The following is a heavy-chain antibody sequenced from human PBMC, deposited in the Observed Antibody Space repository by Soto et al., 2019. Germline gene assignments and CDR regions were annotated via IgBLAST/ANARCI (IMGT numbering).Heavy chain of an antibody. Sequence: QVQLVESGGGVVQPGRSLRLSCAASGFTFSSYGMHWVRQAPGKGLEWVAVISYDGSNKYYADSVKGRFTISRDNSKNTVDLQMNSLRADDTAVYYCAKDLGSGWYRNAEYFQHSGQGTMVTVSS. CDR3: AKDLGSGWYRNAEYFQH. CDR2: ISYDGSNK. J-gene: IGHJ1*01. V-gene: IGHV3-30*18. CDR1: GFTFSSYG. D-gene: IGHD6-19*01.